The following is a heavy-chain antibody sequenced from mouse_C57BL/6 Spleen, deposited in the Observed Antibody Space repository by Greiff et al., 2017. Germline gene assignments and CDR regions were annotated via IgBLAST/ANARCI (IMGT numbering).Heavy chain of an antibody. Sequence: QVQLQQSGAELVKPGASVKISCKASGYAFTSYCMNWVKQRPGKGLEWIGQINPSNGDTNYNRKFKGKATLTADKSSSTAYMQLGSQSSEDYEVYFCSSLYDWGTGTTLTVSS. CDR1: GYAFTSYC. J-gene: IGHJ1*03. CDR2: INPSNGDT. CDR3: SSLYD. V-gene: IGHV1-80*01.